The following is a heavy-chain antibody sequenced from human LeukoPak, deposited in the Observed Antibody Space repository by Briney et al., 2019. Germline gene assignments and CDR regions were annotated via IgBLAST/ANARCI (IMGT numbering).Heavy chain of an antibody. CDR1: GFTFGDYA. Sequence: GGSLRLSCTASGFTFGDYAMSWFRQAPGKGLEWVGFIRSKAYGGTTEYAASVKGRFTISRDDSKNTLYLQMNSLKTEDTAVYYCTTLTQYFDWLSDYWGQGTLVTVSS. V-gene: IGHV3-49*03. D-gene: IGHD3-9*01. CDR3: TTLTQYFDWLSDY. CDR2: IRSKAYGGTT. J-gene: IGHJ4*02.